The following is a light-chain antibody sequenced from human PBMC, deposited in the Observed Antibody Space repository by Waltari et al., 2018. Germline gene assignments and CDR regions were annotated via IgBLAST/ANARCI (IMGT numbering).Light chain of an antibody. CDR1: QDIYNY. CDR3: QQYENFPYS. V-gene: IGKV1-33*01. CDR2: DAS. J-gene: IGKJ2*03. Sequence: DVQLTQSPSSLSASVGDRVTNTCPASQDIYNYLNWFQQKPGKAPKLLIYDASNLETGVPSRFSGSRSGTDFTFTISSLQPEDVATYYCQQYENFPYSFGQGTKLEIK.